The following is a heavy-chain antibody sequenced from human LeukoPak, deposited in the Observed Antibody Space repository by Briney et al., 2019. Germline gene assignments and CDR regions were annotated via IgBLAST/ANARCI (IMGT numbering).Heavy chain of an antibody. V-gene: IGHV3-74*01. D-gene: IGHD3-22*01. CDR2: IHGDGDNI. Sequence: GGSLRLSCAASGFPFSSYAMYWVRQAPGKGLVWVARIHGDGDNISYADSVRGRFTISRDNSQNTLYLQMNSLRAEDTAVYYCAKEENDYYDSSGYYPIDSWGQGTLVTVSS. J-gene: IGHJ4*02. CDR3: AKEENDYYDSSGYYPIDS. CDR1: GFPFSSYA.